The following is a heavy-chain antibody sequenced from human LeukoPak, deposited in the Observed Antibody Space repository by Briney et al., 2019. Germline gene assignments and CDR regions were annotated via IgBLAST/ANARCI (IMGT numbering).Heavy chain of an antibody. J-gene: IGHJ4*02. Sequence: SETLSLTCSVSGASIDGYYWSWMRLPAGKRLEWLGYISYSGSTSYNPSLKSRVTMSVDMSKNQFSLNMKSVTAADTAVYYCARAISYYDSSGYSYYFDYWGQGTLVSVSS. D-gene: IGHD3-22*01. V-gene: IGHV4-59*01. CDR3: ARAISYYDSSGYSYYFDY. CDR1: GASIDGYY. CDR2: ISYSGST.